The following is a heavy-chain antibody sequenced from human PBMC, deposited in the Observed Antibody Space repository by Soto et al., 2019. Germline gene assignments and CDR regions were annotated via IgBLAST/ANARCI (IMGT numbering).Heavy chain of an antibody. J-gene: IGHJ5*02. CDR2: INHSGST. V-gene: IGHV4-34*01. Sequence: SETLSLTCAVYGGSFSGYYWSWIRQPPGKGLEWIGEINHSGSTNYNPSLKSRVTISVDTSKNQFSLKLSSVTAADTAVYYCARAQGLWFGELLIGNWFDPWGQGTLVTVSS. D-gene: IGHD3-10*01. CDR1: GGSFSGYY. CDR3: ARAQGLWFGELLIGNWFDP.